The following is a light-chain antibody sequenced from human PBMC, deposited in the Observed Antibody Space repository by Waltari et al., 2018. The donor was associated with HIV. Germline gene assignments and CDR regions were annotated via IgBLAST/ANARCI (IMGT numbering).Light chain of an antibody. CDR1: SDDIGAYNH. CDR3: SSYTRQISVA. Sequence: QSALTQPPSVSGSPGQSITITCTGTSDDIGAYNHVSWYQQYIDQPPKLLIFAVRNRPSGFSGRFSASKSGNTASLTITGLQSDDEAIYYCSSYTRQISVAFGGGTRVTV. CDR2: AVR. V-gene: IGLV2-14*03. J-gene: IGLJ2*01.